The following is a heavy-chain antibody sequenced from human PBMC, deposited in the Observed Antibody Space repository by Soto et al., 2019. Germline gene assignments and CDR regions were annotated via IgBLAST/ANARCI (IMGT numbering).Heavy chain of an antibody. D-gene: IGHD3-22*01. V-gene: IGHV1-69*01. J-gene: IGHJ4*02. CDR1: GGTFDMYA. CDR2: IIPTFSIS. CDR3: ASGPLTMTGSYFDY. Sequence: QVQVVQSGAEVKKPGSSVKVSCKSSGGTFDMYALNWVRQAPGQGLERMGGIIPTFSISKYARKFQGRVTITADGSTSTTYLELSSLRSDDTALYYCASGPLTMTGSYFDYWGQGTQVTVTS.